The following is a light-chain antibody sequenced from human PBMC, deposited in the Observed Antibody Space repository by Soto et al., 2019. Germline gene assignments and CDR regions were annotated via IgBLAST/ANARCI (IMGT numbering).Light chain of an antibody. CDR3: QQYRSSPLT. J-gene: IGKJ4*01. V-gene: IGKV3-20*01. Sequence: EIVLTQSPGTLSLSPGERATLSCRASQSVSSNYLAWFQQKPGQAPRFVIYGASSRATGIPDRFSGSGSGTDFTLTISRLEPEDFAVYYCQQYRSSPLTFGGGTKVEIK. CDR2: GAS. CDR1: QSVSSNY.